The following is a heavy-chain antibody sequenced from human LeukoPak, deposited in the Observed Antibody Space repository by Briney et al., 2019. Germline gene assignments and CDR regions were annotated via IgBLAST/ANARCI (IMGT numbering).Heavy chain of an antibody. Sequence: PSETLSLTCTVSGGSISSYYWSWIRQPPRKLLEWIGHIYYSGSTNYNPSLKSRVTISVDTSKNQFSLKLSSVTAADTAVYYCASRSSIWSGYQDTLYYFDSWGQGTLVTVSS. CDR1: GGSISSYY. D-gene: IGHD3-3*01. CDR2: IYYSGST. V-gene: IGHV4-59*01. CDR3: ASRSSIWSGYQDTLYYFDS. J-gene: IGHJ4*02.